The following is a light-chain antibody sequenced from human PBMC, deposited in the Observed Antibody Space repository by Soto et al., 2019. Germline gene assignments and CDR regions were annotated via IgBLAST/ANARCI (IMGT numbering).Light chain of an antibody. J-gene: IGKJ2*01. CDR2: DAS. CDR3: QQYDHLPRT. CDR1: QDISNY. Sequence: DIQMTQSPSSLSASVGDRVTITCQASQDISNYLNWYQQKPGKAPKLLIYDASNLETGVPSRFSGSGYGTDFTFPISSLQPEDIASYYCQQYDHLPRTFGQGTKLEIK. V-gene: IGKV1-33*01.